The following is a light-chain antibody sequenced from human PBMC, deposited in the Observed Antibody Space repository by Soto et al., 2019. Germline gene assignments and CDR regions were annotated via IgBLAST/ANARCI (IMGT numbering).Light chain of an antibody. V-gene: IGKV3-11*01. CDR3: QQRSNRPLT. J-gene: IGKJ5*01. Sequence: LVLTQSPASLSLSPLQRSTLSVRASQSVSSYLAWYQQKPGQAPRLLIYDTSIRASGIPARFSGSGSGTDFTLTISSLDPEDFAVYYCQQRSNRPLTFGQGTRLENK. CDR2: DTS. CDR1: QSVSSY.